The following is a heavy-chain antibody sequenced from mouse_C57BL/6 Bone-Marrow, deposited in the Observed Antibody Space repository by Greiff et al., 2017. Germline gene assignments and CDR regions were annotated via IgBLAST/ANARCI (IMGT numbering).Heavy chain of an antibody. CDR2: IDPNSGGT. Sequence: VQLQQPGAELVKPGASVKLSCKASGYTFTSYWMHWVKQRPGRGLEWIGRIDPNSGGTKYNEKFKSKATLTVDKPSSTAYMQLSSLTSEASAVYYCASHYYERAMDYWGQGTSVTVSS. V-gene: IGHV1-72*01. J-gene: IGHJ4*01. D-gene: IGHD1-2*01. CDR3: ASHYYERAMDY. CDR1: GYTFTSYW.